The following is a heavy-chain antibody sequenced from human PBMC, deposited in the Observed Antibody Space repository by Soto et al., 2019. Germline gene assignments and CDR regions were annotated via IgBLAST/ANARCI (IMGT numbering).Heavy chain of an antibody. CDR1: GFTFSTYA. Sequence: EVQLLESGGGLVQPGGSLRLSCAASGFTFSTYAMNWVRQAPGKGLEWVSAITNSGSSTNYADSVKGRFTISRDNSQNTLYLQMNSLRADDTAVYYCAKGAGSSSERYWGQGTLVTVSS. CDR3: AKGAGSSSERY. V-gene: IGHV3-23*01. J-gene: IGHJ4*02. D-gene: IGHD3-10*01. CDR2: ITNSGSST.